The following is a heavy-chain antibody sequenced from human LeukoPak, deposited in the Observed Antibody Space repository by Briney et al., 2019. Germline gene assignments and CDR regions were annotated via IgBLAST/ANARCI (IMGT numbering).Heavy chain of an antibody. J-gene: IGHJ6*03. V-gene: IGHV3-53*05. CDR3: AKWGSGSYYNPTGYMDV. CDR2: IYSGGST. Sequence: PGGSLRLSCAASGFTVSSNYMSWVRQAPGKGLEWVSVIYSGGSTYYADSVKGRFTISRDNSKNTLYLQMNSLRAEDTAVYYCAKWGSGSYYNPTGYMDVWGKGTTVTISS. CDR1: GFTVSSNY. D-gene: IGHD3-10*01.